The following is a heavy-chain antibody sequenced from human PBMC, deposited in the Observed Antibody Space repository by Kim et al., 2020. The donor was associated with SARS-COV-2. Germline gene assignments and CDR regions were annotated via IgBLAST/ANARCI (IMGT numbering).Heavy chain of an antibody. CDR3: AYYGSGRYYFDY. CDR1: GGSISSSSYY. J-gene: IGHJ4*02. V-gene: IGHV4-39*01. CDR2: IYYSGST. Sequence: SETLSLTCTVSGGSISSSSYYWGWIRQPPGKGLEWIGSIYYSGSTYYNPSLKSRVTISVDTSKNQFSLKLSSVTAADTAVYYCAYYGSGRYYFDYWGQGTLVTVSS. D-gene: IGHD3-10*01.